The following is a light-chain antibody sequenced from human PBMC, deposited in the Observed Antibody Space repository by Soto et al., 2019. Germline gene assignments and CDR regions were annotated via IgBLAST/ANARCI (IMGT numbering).Light chain of an antibody. Sequence: EIVLTQSPDTLSLTPGERATLSCRASQSVSSSYFAWYQQKPGQAPRLLIYGASSRATGIPDRFSGSGSGTDFTLTISRLEPEDFAVYYCQQYGSSPGTFGQGTKVDIK. CDR2: GAS. CDR1: QSVSSSY. J-gene: IGKJ1*01. CDR3: QQYGSSPGT. V-gene: IGKV3-20*01.